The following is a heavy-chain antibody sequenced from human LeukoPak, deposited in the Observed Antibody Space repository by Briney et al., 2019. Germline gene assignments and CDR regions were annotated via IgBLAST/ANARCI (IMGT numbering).Heavy chain of an antibody. J-gene: IGHJ4*02. Sequence: PSETLSLTCAVYGGSFSGYYWSWIRQPPGKGLEWIGEINHSGSTNYNPSLKSRVTISVDTSKNQFSLKLSSATAADTAVYYCARGGFQRYFDYWGQGTLVTVSS. CDR2: INHSGST. CDR3: ARGGFQRYFDY. D-gene: IGHD2-15*01. CDR1: GGSFSGYY. V-gene: IGHV4-34*01.